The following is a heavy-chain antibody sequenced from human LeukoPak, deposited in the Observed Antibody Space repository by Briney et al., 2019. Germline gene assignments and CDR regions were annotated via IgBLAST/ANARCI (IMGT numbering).Heavy chain of an antibody. CDR2: IYYSGST. Sequence: PSETLSLTCTASGGSISSGDYYWSWIRQPPGTGLEWLGYIYYSGSTYYNPSLKSRVTISVDTSKNQFSLKLSSVTAADTAVYYCARERPYYDSSGRNNWFDPWGQGTLVTVSS. J-gene: IGHJ5*02. CDR1: GGSISSGDYY. CDR3: ARERPYYDSSGRNNWFDP. D-gene: IGHD3-22*01. V-gene: IGHV4-30-4*01.